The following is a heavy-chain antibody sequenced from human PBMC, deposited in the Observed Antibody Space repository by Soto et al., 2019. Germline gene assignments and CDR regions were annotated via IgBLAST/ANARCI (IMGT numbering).Heavy chain of an antibody. CDR2: IYYSGST. J-gene: IGHJ6*03. V-gene: IGHV4-59*08. D-gene: IGHD1-26*01. CDR3: ARLGGHYHYMDV. CDR1: GGSISSYY. Sequence: SETLSLTCTVSGGSISSYYWTWIRQPPGKGLEWIGYIYYSGSTNYNPSLKSRVTISVATSKTQFSLKLSSVTAADTAVYYCARLGGHYHYMDVWGKGTTVTVSS.